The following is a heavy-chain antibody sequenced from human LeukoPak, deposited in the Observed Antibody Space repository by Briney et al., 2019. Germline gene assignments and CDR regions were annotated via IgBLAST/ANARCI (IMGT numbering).Heavy chain of an antibody. D-gene: IGHD3-22*01. V-gene: IGHV3-23*01. CDR1: GFTFSSYS. CDR2: ISGSGGST. CDR3: AKKVDYYDSSGYYNY. J-gene: IGHJ4*02. Sequence: GGSLRLSCAASGFTFSSYSMNWVRQAPGKGLEWVSAISGSGGSTYYADSVKGRFTISRDNSKNTLYLQMNSLRAEDTAVYYCAKKVDYYDSSGYYNYWGQGTLVTVSS.